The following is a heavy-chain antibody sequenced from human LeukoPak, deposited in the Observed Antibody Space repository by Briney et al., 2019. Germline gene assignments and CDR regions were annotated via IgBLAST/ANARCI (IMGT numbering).Heavy chain of an antibody. Sequence: GGSLRLSCAASGFTFSSSGMHWVRQAPGKGLEWVAVIWYDGSYEFYADSVKGRFTISRDNSKNTLYLQMNSLRAEDTAVYYCAREEFHGAMDVWGQGTTVTVSS. D-gene: IGHD4/OR15-4a*01. CDR3: AREEFHGAMDV. CDR2: IWYDGSYE. V-gene: IGHV3-33*01. CDR1: GFTFSSSG. J-gene: IGHJ6*02.